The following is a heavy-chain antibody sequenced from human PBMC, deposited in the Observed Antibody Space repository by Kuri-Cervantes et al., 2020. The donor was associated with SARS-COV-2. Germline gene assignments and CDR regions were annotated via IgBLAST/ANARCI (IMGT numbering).Heavy chain of an antibody. Sequence: GESLKISLTASGFPFGDHAMRWVRQAPGKGVEWVGFIRSRAYGGTTEYAASVKARFTISRDDSKSIAYLQMNSLKTEDTAVYYCGRGTSWAGNSYYYIDVWGTGTTVTVSS. J-gene: IGHJ6*03. D-gene: IGHD3-16*01. CDR2: IRSRAYGGTT. CDR1: GFPFGDHA. V-gene: IGHV3-49*04. CDR3: GRGTSWAGNSYYYIDV.